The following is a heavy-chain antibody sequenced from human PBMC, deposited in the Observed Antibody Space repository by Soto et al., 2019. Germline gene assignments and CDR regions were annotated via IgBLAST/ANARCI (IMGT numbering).Heavy chain of an antibody. D-gene: IGHD6-13*01. CDR3: ARGCFTEQLVQARMGWFDP. Sequence: SNTLSLTLTVYDGAISRDYWSCIRQPPGKGLEWIGYIYYSGSTNYNPSLKSRVTISVDTSKNQFSLKLSSVTAADTAVYYCARGCFTEQLVQARMGWFDPWGQGTLVTVSS. CDR1: DGAISRDY. J-gene: IGHJ5*02. CDR2: IYYSGST. V-gene: IGHV4-59*12.